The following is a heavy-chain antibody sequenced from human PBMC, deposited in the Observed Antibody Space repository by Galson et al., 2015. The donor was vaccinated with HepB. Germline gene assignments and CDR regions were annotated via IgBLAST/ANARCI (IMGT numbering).Heavy chain of an antibody. CDR1: GFTLRSHW. Sequence: SLRLSCAASGFTLRSHWMHWVRQAPGKGLLWVARIDAAGLSTAYADAVKGRFTIARDNAKNTLYLQMDDLRPKDTALYFCARDQSSVFDILTASYNWYFDLWGRGTLVTVST. V-gene: IGHV3-74*01. CDR2: IDAAGLST. J-gene: IGHJ2*01. CDR3: ARDQSSVFDILTASYNWYFDL. D-gene: IGHD3-9*01.